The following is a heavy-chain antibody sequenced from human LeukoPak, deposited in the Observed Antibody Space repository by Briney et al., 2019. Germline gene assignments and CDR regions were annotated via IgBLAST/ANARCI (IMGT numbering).Heavy chain of an antibody. D-gene: IGHD6-13*01. J-gene: IGHJ4*02. Sequence: GGSLRLSCAASGFTFSGSAMHWVRQASGKGLEWVSSISSSSSYIYYADSVKGRFTISRDNAKNSLYLQMNSLRAEDMAVYYCARDDIAAAGFDYWGQGTLVTVSS. CDR3: ARDDIAAAGFDY. CDR1: GFTFSGSA. CDR2: ISSSSSYI. V-gene: IGHV3-21*01.